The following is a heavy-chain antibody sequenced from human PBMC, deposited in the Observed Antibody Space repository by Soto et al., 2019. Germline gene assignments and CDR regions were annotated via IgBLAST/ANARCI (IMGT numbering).Heavy chain of an antibody. D-gene: IGHD1-26*01. CDR3: ARGWSRWETLPEAFDY. CDR2: IRGKAYDGTT. J-gene: IGHJ4*02. CDR1: GFTFGTYA. V-gene: IGHV3-49*04. Sequence: GGSLRLSCTASGFTFGTYAMSWVRQAPGKGLEWVGFIRGKAYDGTTEYAASVRGRFTISRDDSKSIAYLQMNSLKTEDTAVYYCARGWSRWETLPEAFDYWGQGTPVTVSS.